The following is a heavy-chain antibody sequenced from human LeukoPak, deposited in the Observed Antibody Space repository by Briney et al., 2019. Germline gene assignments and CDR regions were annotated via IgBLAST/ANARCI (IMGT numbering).Heavy chain of an antibody. D-gene: IGHD2-2*02. J-gene: IGHJ6*02. Sequence: SETLSLTCAVSVGPISSGNWWSWVRQSPGKGLEWIGEIYHNGTRNYNPSLKSRVTISADTFKNHFSLKLTSVTAADTAVYYCATAPILRGEGGEHYKYGMDVWGQGTTVIVSS. CDR1: VGPISSGNW. CDR2: IYHNGTR. CDR3: ATAPILRGEGGEHYKYGMDV. V-gene: IGHV4-4*02.